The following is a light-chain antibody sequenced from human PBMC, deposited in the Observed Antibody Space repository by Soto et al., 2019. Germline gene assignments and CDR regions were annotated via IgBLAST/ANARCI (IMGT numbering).Light chain of an antibody. Sequence: QSVLTQPPSVSGAPGQRVTIPCTGSNSNIGSFYDVHWYQQLPGTVPKLLIYGDNNRPSGVPDRFSGSKSGTSASLAITGLRAEDEADYYCQSYDNSLSHVVFGGGTKLTVL. CDR2: GDN. CDR3: QSYDNSLSHVV. V-gene: IGLV1-40*01. CDR1: NSNIGSFYD. J-gene: IGLJ2*01.